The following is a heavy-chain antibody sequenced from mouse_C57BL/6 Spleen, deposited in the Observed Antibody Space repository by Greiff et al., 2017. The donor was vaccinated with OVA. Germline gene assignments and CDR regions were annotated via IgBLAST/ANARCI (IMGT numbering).Heavy chain of an antibody. J-gene: IGHJ2*01. CDR1: GFTFSDYG. CDR3: ARRDDYDGNFDY. D-gene: IGHD2-4*01. Sequence: EVQRVESGGGLVKPGGSLKLSCAASGFTFSDYGMHWVRQAPAKGLEWVAYISSGSSTIYYADTVKGRFTISRDNAKNTLFLQMTSLRSEDTAMYYCARRDDYDGNFDYWGQGTTLTVSS. CDR2: ISSGSSTI. V-gene: IGHV5-17*01.